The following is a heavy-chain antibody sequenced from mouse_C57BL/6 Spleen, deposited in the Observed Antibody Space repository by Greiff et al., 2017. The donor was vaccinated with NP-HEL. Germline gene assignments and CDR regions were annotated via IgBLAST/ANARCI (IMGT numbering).Heavy chain of an antibody. V-gene: IGHV1-61*01. J-gene: IGHJ1*03. CDR3: GSTVVATGYFDV. CDR1: GYTLTSYW. CDR2: IYPSDSET. Sequence: QVQLQQPGAELVRPGSSVKLSCKASGYTLTSYWMDWVKQRPGQGLEWIGNIYPSDSETHYNQKFKDKATLTVDQSSSTAYMQLSSLTSEDSAVYYCGSTVVATGYFDVWGTGTTVTVSS. D-gene: IGHD1-1*01.